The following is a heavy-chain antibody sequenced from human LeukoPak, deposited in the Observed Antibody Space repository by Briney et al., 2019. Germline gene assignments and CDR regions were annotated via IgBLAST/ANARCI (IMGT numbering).Heavy chain of an antibody. J-gene: IGHJ4*02. CDR2: IHYSGST. CDR3: ARTRSHFDY. V-gene: IGHV4-59*08. CDR1: GGSISDYQ. Sequence: SETLSLTCTVSGGSISDYQWSWIRQSPGKGQEWIGYIHYSGSTNYTPSLKSRVTISVDTSKNQFSLKLSSVTAADTAVYYCARTRSHFDYWGQGTLVTVSP.